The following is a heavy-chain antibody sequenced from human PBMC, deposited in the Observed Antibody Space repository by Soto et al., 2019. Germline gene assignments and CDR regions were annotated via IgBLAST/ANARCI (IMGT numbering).Heavy chain of an antibody. V-gene: IGHV4-30-2*01. CDR3: ARFYGDYFNWFDP. CDR1: GDSISSGGYS. J-gene: IGHJ5*02. D-gene: IGHD4-17*01. Sequence: QLQLQESGSGLVKPSQTLSLACAVSGDSISSGGYSWSWIRQPPGKGLEWIGYIYNSGRTYYNPSIKSRVTISVDRSKTQFSLELSSVTAADTAVYYCARFYGDYFNWFDPWGQGTLVTVSS. CDR2: IYNSGRT.